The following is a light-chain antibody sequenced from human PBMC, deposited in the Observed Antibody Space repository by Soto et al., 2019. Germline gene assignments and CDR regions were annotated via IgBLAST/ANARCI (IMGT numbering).Light chain of an antibody. J-gene: IGKJ1*01. CDR1: QSVATN. V-gene: IGKV3-15*01. CDR3: LQYNNWPQT. Sequence: EAVLTQSPATLSVSPGERATLSCRASQSVATNLAWYQQRPGQAPRLLIYGASKRAVGLPARFSGSGSGTEFTLTITSLQSEDFAVYYCLQYNNWPQTFGQGTKVDIK. CDR2: GAS.